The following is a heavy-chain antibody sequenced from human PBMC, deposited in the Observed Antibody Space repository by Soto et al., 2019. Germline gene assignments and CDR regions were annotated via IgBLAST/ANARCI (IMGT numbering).Heavy chain of an antibody. J-gene: IGHJ6*03. D-gene: IGHD2-8*01. CDR3: ARGAVSCTNGVCLTDYYMDV. Sequence: GASVKVSCKASGYTFTSYDINWVRQATGQGLEWMGWMNPNSGNTGYAQKFQGRVTMTRNTSISTAYMELSSLRSEDTAVYYCARGAVSCTNGVCLTDYYMDVWGKGTTVTVSS. CDR1: GYTFTSYD. CDR2: MNPNSGNT. V-gene: IGHV1-8*01.